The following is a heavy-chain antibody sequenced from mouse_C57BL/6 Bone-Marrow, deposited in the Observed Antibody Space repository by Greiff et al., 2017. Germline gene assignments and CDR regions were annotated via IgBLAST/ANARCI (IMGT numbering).Heavy chain of an antibody. CDR3: AIIYYYGSRYFDV. J-gene: IGHJ1*03. CDR1: GYTFTDYY. CDR2: IGPGSGST. D-gene: IGHD1-1*01. V-gene: IGHV1-77*01. Sequence: QVHVKQSGAELVKPGASVKISCKASGYTFTDYYINWVKQRPGQGLEWIGKIGPGSGSTYYNEKFKGKATLTADKSSSTAYMQLSSLTSEDSAVYFGAIIYYYGSRYFDVWGTGTTVTVSS.